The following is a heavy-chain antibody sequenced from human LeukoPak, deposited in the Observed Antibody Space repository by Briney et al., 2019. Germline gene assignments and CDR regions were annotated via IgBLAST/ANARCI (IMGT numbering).Heavy chain of an antibody. CDR2: IYHSGST. D-gene: IGHD2-15*01. Sequence: SETLSLTCAVSGGSISSNNWRSWVRQPPGKGLEWIGEIYHSGSTNYNPSLKSRVTISVDKSKKQFSLKLSSVTAADTAVYYCATNSIGYCSGGSCYQVSDYWGQGTLVTVSS. V-gene: IGHV4-4*02. CDR3: ATNSIGYCSGGSCYQVSDY. J-gene: IGHJ4*02. CDR1: GGSISSNNW.